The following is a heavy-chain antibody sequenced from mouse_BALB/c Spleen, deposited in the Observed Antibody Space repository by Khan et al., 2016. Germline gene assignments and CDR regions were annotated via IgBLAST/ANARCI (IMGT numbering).Heavy chain of an antibody. CDR3: ISYGNAWFAY. CDR1: GFNIKDYY. Sequence: EVQLQESGAELVRSGASVKLSCTASGFNIKDYYMHWVKQRPEQGLEWIGWIDPENGDTEYAPKFQGKATMTADTSSNTAYLQLSSLTSEDTAVYYCISYGNAWFAYWGQGTLVTVSA. V-gene: IGHV14-4*02. D-gene: IGHD2-1*01. J-gene: IGHJ3*01. CDR2: IDPENGDT.